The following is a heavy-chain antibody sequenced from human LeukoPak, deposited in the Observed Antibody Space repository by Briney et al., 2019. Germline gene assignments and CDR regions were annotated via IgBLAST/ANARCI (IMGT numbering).Heavy chain of an antibody. J-gene: IGHJ4*02. D-gene: IGHD3-22*01. CDR3: ARGRYYDSSGYYYCY. Sequence: SQTLSLTCAVSGGSLSSGGYSWSWLRQPPGKGLEWIGYIYHSGSTYYNPSLKTRVTISVDTSKNLFSLKLSSVTAADTAVYYFARGRYYDSSGYYYCYWGQGTLVTVSS. CDR1: GGSLSSGGYS. V-gene: IGHV4-30-2*01. CDR2: IYHSGST.